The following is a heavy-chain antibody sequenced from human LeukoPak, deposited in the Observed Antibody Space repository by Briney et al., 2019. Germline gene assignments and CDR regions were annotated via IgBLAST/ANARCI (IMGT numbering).Heavy chain of an antibody. CDR3: ARSGLLEMATINFDY. J-gene: IGHJ4*02. V-gene: IGHV1-2*02. CDR1: GYTFTGYY. CDR2: INPNSGGT. Sequence: ASVKPSCKPSGYTFTGYYTHWVRQAAGHGREWMGWINPNSGGTNYAQKCPGRVTMTRYTSTSTAYMERSRLRSEATAVYYSARSGLLEMATINFDYWGQGTLVTVSS. D-gene: IGHD5-24*01.